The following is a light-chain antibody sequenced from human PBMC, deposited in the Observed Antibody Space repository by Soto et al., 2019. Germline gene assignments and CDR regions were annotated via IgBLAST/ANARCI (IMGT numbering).Light chain of an antibody. CDR2: KAS. CDR1: QSVGSW. CDR3: QQYDAYPWT. V-gene: IGKV1-5*03. Sequence: DIQMTQSPSTLSASVGDRVTITCRSSQSVGSWLAWYQQKPGKAPKYLIYKASILESGVPSRFSGSVSGTEFTLTISSLQPDDFATYYCQQYDAYPWTWGQGTKLDFK. J-gene: IGKJ2*02.